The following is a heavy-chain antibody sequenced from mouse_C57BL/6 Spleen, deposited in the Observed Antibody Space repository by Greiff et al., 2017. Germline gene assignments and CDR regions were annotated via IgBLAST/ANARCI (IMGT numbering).Heavy chain of an antibody. V-gene: IGHV14-4*01. CDR2: IDPENGDT. D-gene: IGHD2-5*01. Sequence: EVQLQQSGAELVRPGASVKLSCTASGFNIKDDYMHWVKQRPEQGLEWIGWIDPENGDTEYASKFQGKATITADTSSNTAYLQLSSLTSEDTAVYYCISTYYSNFWFAYWGQGTLVTVAA. J-gene: IGHJ3*01. CDR1: GFNIKDDY. CDR3: ISTYYSNFWFAY.